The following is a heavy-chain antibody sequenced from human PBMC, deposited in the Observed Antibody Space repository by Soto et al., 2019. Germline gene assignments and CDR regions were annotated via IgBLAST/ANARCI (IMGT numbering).Heavy chain of an antibody. CDR3: AKDHMYAFEI. Sequence: GGSLRLSCAASGFTFSSYTMRWVRQAPGKGLEWVSSLSGSGGDTYYADSVRGRFTISRDNSKNTLYLHLNSLRAEDTAVYYCAKDHMYAFEIRGQGTMVTVSS. CDR2: LSGSGGDT. V-gene: IGHV3-23*01. CDR1: GFTFSSYT. J-gene: IGHJ3*02.